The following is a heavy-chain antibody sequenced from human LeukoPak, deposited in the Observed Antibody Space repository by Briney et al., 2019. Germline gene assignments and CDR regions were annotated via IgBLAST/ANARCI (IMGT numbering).Heavy chain of an antibody. D-gene: IGHD2-2*01. V-gene: IGHV1-2*02. CDR2: INSNTGGT. CDR3: ARGRVPAAFYYFDY. Sequence: ASVKVSCKASGYIFTDYYVHWVRQAPGQGLEWMGWINSNTGGTNYVQKFQGRVTMTRDTSISTAYMELSRLRSDDTAVYYCARGRVPAAFYYFDYWGQGTLVTVSS. CDR1: GYIFTDYY. J-gene: IGHJ4*02.